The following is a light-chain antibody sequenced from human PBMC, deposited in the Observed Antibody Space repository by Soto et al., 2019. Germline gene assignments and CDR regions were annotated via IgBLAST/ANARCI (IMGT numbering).Light chain of an antibody. CDR3: QQRNNWPLA. V-gene: IGKV3-11*01. Sequence: EIVMTQAPATLSLSPGERATLSSRASQIINYHLAWYQHKPGQAPRLLIHDASSRATGIPDRFSGSGFGTHFSLTISSLEREDFAVYYCQQRNNWPLAFGGGTKVLIK. CDR1: QIINYH. CDR2: DAS. J-gene: IGKJ4*01.